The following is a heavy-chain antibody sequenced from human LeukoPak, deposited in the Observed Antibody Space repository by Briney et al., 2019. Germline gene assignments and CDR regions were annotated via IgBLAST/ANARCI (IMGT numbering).Heavy chain of an antibody. J-gene: IGHJ4*02. CDR2: IYHSGST. V-gene: IGHV4-4*02. D-gene: IGHD6-6*01. CDR3: ARRGKAARRPFDY. Sequence: SETLSLTCAVSGGSISSSNWWSWVRQPPGKGLEWIGEIYHSGSTNYNPSLKSRVTISVDKSKNQFSLKLSSVTAADTAVYYCARRGKAARRPFDYWGQGTLVTVSS. CDR1: GGSISSSNW.